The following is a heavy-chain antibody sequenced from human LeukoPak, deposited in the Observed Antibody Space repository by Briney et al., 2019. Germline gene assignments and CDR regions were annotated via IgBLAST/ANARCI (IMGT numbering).Heavy chain of an antibody. V-gene: IGHV1-46*01. CDR3: ARARPIAAAGNWFDP. CDR2: INPSGGST. J-gene: IGHJ5*02. Sequence: GSSVKVSCKASGGTFSSYAISWVRQAPGQGLEWMGIINPSGGSTSYAQKFQGRVTMTRDTSTSTVYMELSSLRSEDTAVYYCARARPIAAAGNWFDPWGQGTLVTVSS. D-gene: IGHD6-13*01. CDR1: GGTFSSYA.